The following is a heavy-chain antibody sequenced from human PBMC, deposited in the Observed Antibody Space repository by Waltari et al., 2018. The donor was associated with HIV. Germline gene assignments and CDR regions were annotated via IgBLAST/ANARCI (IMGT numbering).Heavy chain of an antibody. CDR1: GYTFTSYY. CDR2: INPSGGST. D-gene: IGHD4-17*01. Sequence: QVQLVQSGAEVKKPGASVKVSCKASGYTFTSYYMHWVRQAPGQGLEWMGIINPSGGSTSYAQKFQGRVTMTRDTSTSTVYMELSSLRSEDTAVYYCARDDYGDYAYYYYGMDVWGQGTTVTVSS. V-gene: IGHV1-46*01. J-gene: IGHJ6*02. CDR3: ARDDYGDYAYYYYGMDV.